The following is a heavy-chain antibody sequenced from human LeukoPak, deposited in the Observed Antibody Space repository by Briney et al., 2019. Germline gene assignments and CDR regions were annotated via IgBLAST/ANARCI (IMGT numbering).Heavy chain of an antibody. CDR1: GGSISSSSYY. D-gene: IGHD2-2*01. J-gene: IGHJ4*02. V-gene: IGHV4-39*01. Sequence: PSETLSLTCTVSGGSISSSSYYWGWIRQPPGKGLEWIGSIYYSGSTYYNPSLKSRVTISVDTSKNQFSLKLSSVTAADTAVYYCARTIGGSSAATGYWGQGTLVTVSP. CDR2: IYYSGST. CDR3: ARTIGGSSAATGY.